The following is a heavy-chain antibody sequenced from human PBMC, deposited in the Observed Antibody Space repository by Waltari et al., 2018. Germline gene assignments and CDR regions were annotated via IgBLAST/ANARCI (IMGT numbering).Heavy chain of an antibody. D-gene: IGHD3-10*01. Sequence: EVQLVESGGGLVQPGGSLRLSCAASGFTFSSYWMSWVRQAPGKGGEWVANIKQDGSEKYYVDAVKGRFTIPRDNAKNSLYLQMNGLRAEDTAVYYCARDWTMVRGDYGMDVWGQGTTVTVSS. CDR3: ARDWTMVRGDYGMDV. V-gene: IGHV3-7*01. CDR1: GFTFSSYW. J-gene: IGHJ6*02. CDR2: IKQDGSEK.